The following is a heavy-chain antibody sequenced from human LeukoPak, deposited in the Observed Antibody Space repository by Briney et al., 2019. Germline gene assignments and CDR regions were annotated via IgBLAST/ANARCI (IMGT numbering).Heavy chain of an antibody. CDR2: MNPNSGNT. V-gene: IGHV1-8*02. J-gene: IGHJ6*02. CDR1: GYTFTSYG. CDR3: ARGRGYSSSWFVGMDV. Sequence: ASVKVSCKASGYTFTSYGISWVRQAPGQGLEWMGWMNPNSGNTGYAQKFQGRVTMTRNTSISTAYMELSSLRSEDTAVYYCARGRGYSSSWFVGMDVWGQGTTVTVSS. D-gene: IGHD6-13*01.